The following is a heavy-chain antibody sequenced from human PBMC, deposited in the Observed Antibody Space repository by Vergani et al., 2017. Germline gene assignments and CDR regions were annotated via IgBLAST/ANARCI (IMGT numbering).Heavy chain of an antibody. CDR1: GFSLSTSGVG. J-gene: IGHJ6*03. CDR2: IYWNDDK. V-gene: IGHV2-5*01. CDR3: AHXRGVVVAATSYYYYYMDV. Sequence: QITLKESGPTLVKPTQTLTLTCTFSGFSLSTSGVGVGWIRQPPGKALEWLALIYWNDDKRYSPSLKSRLTITKDTSKNQVVLTMTNMDPVDTATYYCAHXRGVVVAATSYYYYYMDVWGKGTTVTVSS. D-gene: IGHD2-15*01.